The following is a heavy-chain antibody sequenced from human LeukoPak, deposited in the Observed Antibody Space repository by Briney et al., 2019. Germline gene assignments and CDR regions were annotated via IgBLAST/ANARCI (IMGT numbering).Heavy chain of an antibody. J-gene: IGHJ4*02. CDR3: AKDLYGGVWDYGDYYFDY. V-gene: IGHV3-30*02. D-gene: IGHD4-17*01. Sequence: GGSLRLSCAASGFTLTSYGMHWVRQAPGKGLEWVAFIQYDGSNKYYADSVKGRFTISRDNSKNTLYLQMNSLRAEDTAVYYCAKDLYGGVWDYGDYYFDYWGQGTLVTVSS. CDR2: IQYDGSNK. CDR1: GFTLTSYG.